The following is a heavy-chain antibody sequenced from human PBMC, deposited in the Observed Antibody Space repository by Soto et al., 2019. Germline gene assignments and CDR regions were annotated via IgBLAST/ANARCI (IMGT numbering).Heavy chain of an antibody. CDR2: INPSGGST. D-gene: IGHD6-25*01. J-gene: IGHJ4*02. CDR3: ARDNTGGSIAAAAI. V-gene: IGHV1-46*03. Sequence: VASVKVSCKAPGDSFTSYYMHWVRQAPGQGLEWMGIINPSGGSTSYAQKFQGRVTMTRDTSTSTVYMELSSLRSEETAVYYCARDNTGGSIAAAAIWGQAPLLTLSS. CDR1: GDSFTSYY.